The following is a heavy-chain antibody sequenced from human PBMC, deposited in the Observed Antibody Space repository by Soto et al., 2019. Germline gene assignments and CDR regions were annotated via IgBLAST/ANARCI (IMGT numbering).Heavy chain of an antibody. CDR1: GFTFDDYA. V-gene: IGHV3-9*01. Sequence: GGSLRLSCAASGFTFDDYAMHWVRQAPGKGLEWVSGISWNSGSIGYADSVKGRFTISRDNAKNSLYLQMNSLRAEDTALYYCAKDRQPGENSGYDPGFNYWGQGTLVTVSS. CDR3: AKDRQPGENSGYDPGFNY. J-gene: IGHJ4*02. D-gene: IGHD5-12*01. CDR2: ISWNSGSI.